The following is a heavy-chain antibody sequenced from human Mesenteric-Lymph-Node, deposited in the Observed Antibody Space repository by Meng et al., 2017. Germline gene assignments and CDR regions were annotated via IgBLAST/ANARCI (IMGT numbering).Heavy chain of an antibody. J-gene: IGHJ4*02. Sequence: SQTLSLTCAVSGYSISSGYYWGWIRQPPGKGLEWIGEINHSGSTNYNPSLKSRVTISVDTSKNQFSLKLSSVTAADTAVYYCAKGTGSIAAAGIEDYWGQGTLVTVSS. CDR2: INHSGST. V-gene: IGHV4-38-2*01. CDR3: AKGTGSIAAAGIEDY. D-gene: IGHD6-13*01. CDR1: GYSISSGYY.